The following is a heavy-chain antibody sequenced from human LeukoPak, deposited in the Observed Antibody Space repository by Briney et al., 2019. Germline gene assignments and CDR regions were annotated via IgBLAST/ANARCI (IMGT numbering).Heavy chain of an antibody. CDR2: ISYEGSKK. Sequence: GGSLRLSCSASGFIISNYAMHWVRQAPGKGLEWVSVISYEGSKKYYADSVKGRFTISRDNSKNTVHLQMNSLSTEDTAVYYCAKDRAEATRRSLDYWGQGTLVTVSS. CDR3: AKDRAEATRRSLDY. D-gene: IGHD1-26*01. CDR1: GFIISNYA. J-gene: IGHJ4*02. V-gene: IGHV3-30*04.